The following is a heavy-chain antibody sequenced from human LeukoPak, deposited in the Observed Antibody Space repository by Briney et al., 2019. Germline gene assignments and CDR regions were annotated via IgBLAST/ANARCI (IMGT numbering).Heavy chain of an antibody. CDR1: GYIFIDYH. CDR3: ARSLYDSGWYSQFDY. V-gene: IGHV1-46*01. CDR2: INPRGGST. Sequence: GASVKVSCKASGYIFIDYHLHWVRQAPGQGVEWMGIINPRGGSTSHAQKFQGRVTMTRDMSTNTVSLEMSSLTSEDTGVYYCARSLYDSGWYSQFDYWGQGTLVTGSS. J-gene: IGHJ4*02. D-gene: IGHD6-19*01.